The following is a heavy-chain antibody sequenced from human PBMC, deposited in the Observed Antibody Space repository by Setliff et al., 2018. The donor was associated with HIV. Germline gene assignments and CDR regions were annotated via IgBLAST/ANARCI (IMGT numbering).Heavy chain of an antibody. CDR3: ARGHLDYDYWEDIVGHWFDP. D-gene: IGHD3-3*01. Sequence: ASVKVSCKASGYTFTNYDINWVRQAPGQGLEWVGWMNPKSGNTGYAQKFQGRVTMTSNKFIGTAYMELTSLTSEDTATYYCARGHLDYDYWEDIVGHWFDPWGQGTLVTVSS. V-gene: IGHV1-8*02. CDR2: MNPKSGNT. CDR1: GYTFTNYD. J-gene: IGHJ5*02.